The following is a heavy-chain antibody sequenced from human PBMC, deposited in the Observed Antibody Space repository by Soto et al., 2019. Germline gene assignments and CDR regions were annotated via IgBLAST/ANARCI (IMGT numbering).Heavy chain of an antibody. Sequence: PSETLSLTCTVSGGSISSYYWSWIRQPPGKGLEWIGYIYYSGSTNYNPSLKSRVTISVDTSKNQFSLKLSSVTAADTAVYYCARIRRSHYYYYYMDVWGKGTTVTVSS. CDR3: ARIRRSHYYYYYMDV. J-gene: IGHJ6*03. CDR1: GGSISSYY. D-gene: IGHD2-15*01. CDR2: IYYSGST. V-gene: IGHV4-59*01.